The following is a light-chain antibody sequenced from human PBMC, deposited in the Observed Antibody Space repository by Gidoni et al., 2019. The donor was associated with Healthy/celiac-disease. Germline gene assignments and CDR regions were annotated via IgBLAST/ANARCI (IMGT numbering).Light chain of an antibody. CDR2: GAS. J-gene: IGKJ3*01. V-gene: IGKV3-15*01. CDR3: QQYNNWPLFT. Sequence: EIGKTQSPATLSVSPGARATLSCRASQRVSSNLAWYQQKPGQAPRLLIYGASPRATGIPARFSGSGSGTEFTLTISSLQSEDFAVYYCQQYNNWPLFTFGPGTKVEIK. CDR1: QRVSSN.